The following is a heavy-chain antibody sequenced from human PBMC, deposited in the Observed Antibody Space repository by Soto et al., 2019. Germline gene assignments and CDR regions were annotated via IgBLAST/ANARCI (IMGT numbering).Heavy chain of an antibody. J-gene: IGHJ4*02. Sequence: ASVKVSCKASGYTFAFYFIHWVRQAPGHGLEWMGTINPTGGPTSYAQKFQGRVTMTRDTSTNTVYMELTSLTYDDTAVYYCTRAEEMATIRFEHWGQGTLVTV. CDR3: TRAEEMATIRFEH. CDR1: GYTFAFYF. V-gene: IGHV1-46*01. CDR2: INPTGGPT.